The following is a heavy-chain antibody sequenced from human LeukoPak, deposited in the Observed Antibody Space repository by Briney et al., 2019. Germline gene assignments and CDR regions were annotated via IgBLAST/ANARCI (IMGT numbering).Heavy chain of an antibody. J-gene: IGHJ4*02. CDR2: LYYSGST. Sequence: SETLSLTCTVSGGSISSYYWSWIRQPPGKELEWIGYLYYSGSTNYNPSFKSRVTMSIDTSKNQFSLKLNSMTAADTAVYFCARGRYNDYGFDYWGQGTLVTVSS. D-gene: IGHD4-17*01. CDR3: ARGRYNDYGFDY. V-gene: IGHV4-59*01. CDR1: GGSISSYY.